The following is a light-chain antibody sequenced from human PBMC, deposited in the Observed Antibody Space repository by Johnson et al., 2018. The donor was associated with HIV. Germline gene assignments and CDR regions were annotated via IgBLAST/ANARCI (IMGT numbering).Light chain of an antibody. Sequence: QSVLTQPPSVSAAPGQKVTISCSGSSSNVGNNYVSWYQCLPGTAPKLLIFENNKRPSGIPDRFSGSKSGTSATLGITGLQTGDEADYYCETWGTGLSAGGVFGTGTKVTVL. CDR3: ETWGTGLSAGGV. V-gene: IGLV1-51*02. CDR2: ENN. J-gene: IGLJ1*01. CDR1: SSNVGNNY.